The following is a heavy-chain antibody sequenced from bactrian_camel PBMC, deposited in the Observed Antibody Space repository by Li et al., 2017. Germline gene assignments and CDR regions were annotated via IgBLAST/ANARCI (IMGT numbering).Heavy chain of an antibody. CDR1: VYTSGFWC. CDR2: IDRDGVS. Sequence: HVQLVESGGATVEAGGSLRLSCTSNVYTSGFWCMGWFRHGPGQEGVATIDRDGVSTYADTVKGGFTISQDNAKNTMSLQMDSLKPEDTAVYYCAADQPSAPRGRCVEEDEDSPYWGQGTQVTVS. CDR3: AADQPSAPRGRCVEEDEDSPY. J-gene: IGHJ4*01. V-gene: IGHV3S53*01. D-gene: IGHD1*01.